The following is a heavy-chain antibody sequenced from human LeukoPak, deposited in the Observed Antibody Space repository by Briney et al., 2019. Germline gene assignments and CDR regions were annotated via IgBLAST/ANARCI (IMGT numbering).Heavy chain of an antibody. CDR3: ARGKKTRAYYYDSSGPKVNWFDP. J-gene: IGHJ5*02. D-gene: IGHD3-22*01. V-gene: IGHV4-59*01. Sequence: SETLSLTCTVSGGSISSYYWSWIRQPPGKGLEWIGYIYYSGSTNYNPSLKSRVTISVDTSKNQFSLKLSSVTAADTAVHYCARGKKTRAYYYDSSGPKVNWFDPWGQGTLVTVSS. CDR2: IYYSGST. CDR1: GGSISSYY.